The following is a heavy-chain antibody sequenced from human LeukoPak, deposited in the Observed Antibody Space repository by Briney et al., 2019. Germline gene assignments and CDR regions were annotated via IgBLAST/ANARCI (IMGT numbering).Heavy chain of an antibody. CDR2: ISWNSGSI. J-gene: IGHJ4*02. Sequence: QSGGSLRLSCAASGFTFDDYAMHWFRQAPGKGLEWVSGISWNSGSIDYADSVRGRFAISGDNAKNSLYLQMNSLRAEDTALYYCAKGGTGSGNLVSYWGQGTLVTVSS. V-gene: IGHV3-9*01. CDR1: GFTFDDYA. CDR3: AKGGTGSGNLVSY. D-gene: IGHD3-10*01.